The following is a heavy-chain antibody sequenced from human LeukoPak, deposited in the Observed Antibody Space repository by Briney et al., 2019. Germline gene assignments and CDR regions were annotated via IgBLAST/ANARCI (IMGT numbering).Heavy chain of an antibody. D-gene: IGHD3-10*01. Sequence: PGGSLRLSCAASGFTFTTYWMHWVRQAPGKGLVWVSRINSDGSSTTYADSVKGRFTISRDNAKNTLYLRMNSLRAEDKAVYYCARDLLSFTFDIWGQGTMVTVSS. V-gene: IGHV3-74*01. CDR3: ARDLLSFTFDI. CDR2: INSDGSST. J-gene: IGHJ3*02. CDR1: GFTFTTYW.